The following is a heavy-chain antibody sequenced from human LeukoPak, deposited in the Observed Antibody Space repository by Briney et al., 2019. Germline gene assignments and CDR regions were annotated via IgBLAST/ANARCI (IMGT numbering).Heavy chain of an antibody. Sequence: ASVKVSCKASGYTFTTYAIHWVRQAPGQRLEWMGWINAGNGNTKYSQKFQGRVTITRDTSASTAYMELSSLRSEDTAVYYCARVSSSWSGSFGYWGQGTLVTVSS. CDR1: GYTFTTYA. V-gene: IGHV1-3*01. J-gene: IGHJ4*02. CDR3: ARVSSSWSGSFGY. D-gene: IGHD6-13*01. CDR2: INAGNGNT.